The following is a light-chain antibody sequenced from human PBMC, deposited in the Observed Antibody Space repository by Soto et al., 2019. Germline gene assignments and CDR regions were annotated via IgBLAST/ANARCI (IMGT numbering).Light chain of an antibody. J-gene: IGLJ3*02. V-gene: IGLV1-44*01. CDR1: SSNIGSNT. CDR2: SNN. Sequence: QSVLTQPPSASGTPGQRVTISCSGSSSNIGSNTVNWYQQLPGTAPTLLIYSNNQRPSGVPDRFSGSKSGTSASLAVNGLQSGAEAEYYCAAWDDSRNGPLFGGGTKLTVL. CDR3: AAWDDSRNGPL.